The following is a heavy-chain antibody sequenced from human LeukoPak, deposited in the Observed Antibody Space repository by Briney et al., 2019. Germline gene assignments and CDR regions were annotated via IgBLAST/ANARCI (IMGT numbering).Heavy chain of an antibody. CDR2: ISGSGGST. CDR1: GFTFSSYA. Sequence: GGSLRLSCAASGFTFSSYAMSWVRQAPGKGLEWVSAISGSGGSTYYADSVKGRFTISRDNSKNTLYLQMNSLRAEDTAVYYCARSSRRDGYNMELWGQGTLVTVSS. V-gene: IGHV3-23*01. D-gene: IGHD5-24*01. CDR3: ARSSRRDGYNMEL. J-gene: IGHJ4*02.